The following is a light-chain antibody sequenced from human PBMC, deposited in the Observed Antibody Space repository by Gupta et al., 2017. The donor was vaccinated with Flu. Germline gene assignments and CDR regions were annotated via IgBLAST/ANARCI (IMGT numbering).Light chain of an antibody. Sequence: SSELTQPFSVSAALGQTATITRGGKNIATRNVHWYQQKPGQAPVLIIYRNNNRPSGIPERFSGSKSENTAALTINGAQAGDEADYYCHAWDSFTASVFGGGTKVTVL. CDR3: HAWDSFTASV. J-gene: IGLJ3*02. V-gene: IGLV3-9*01. CDR2: RNN. CDR1: NIATRN.